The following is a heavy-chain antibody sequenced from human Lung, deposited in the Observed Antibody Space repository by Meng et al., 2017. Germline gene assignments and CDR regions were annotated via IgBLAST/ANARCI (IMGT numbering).Heavy chain of an antibody. J-gene: IGHJ3*02. CDR3: AKEANYYDSTGGGYDGFDI. CDR1: GFTFSSYA. D-gene: IGHD3-22*01. Sequence: ESLKISCAASGFTFSSYAMSWVRQVPGKGLEWVSTITGSGGSTYADSVKGRFTSSRDSSKNTLYLQMNSLRAEDTAVYYCAKEANYYDSTGGGYDGFDIWGQGTMVTVSS. CDR2: ITGSGGST. V-gene: IGHV3-23*01.